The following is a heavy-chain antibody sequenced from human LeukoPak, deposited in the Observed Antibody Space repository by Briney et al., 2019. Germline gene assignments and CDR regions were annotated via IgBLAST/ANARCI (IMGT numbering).Heavy chain of an antibody. CDR1: GFTFNNYA. CDR3: ARSGHYMDV. V-gene: IGHV3-23*01. CDR2: ISGSGYST. J-gene: IGHJ6*03. Sequence: GGSLRLSCVASGFTFNNYAMTWVRQAPGKGLEWVSAISGSGYSTYYADSVKGRFTISRDNSKNTLYLQMNSLRVEDTAVYYCARSGHYMDVWGKGTTVTVSS.